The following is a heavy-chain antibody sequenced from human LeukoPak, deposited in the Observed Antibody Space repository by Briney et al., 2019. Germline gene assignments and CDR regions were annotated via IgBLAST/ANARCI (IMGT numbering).Heavy chain of an antibody. Sequence: PGKSLRLSCAASGFTFSGYPIHWVRQAPGKGLEWISGISGSGASTYYADSVTGRFTISRDNSRNTLYLQMNSLRGDDTAVYYCAKDLVTTAKRYYYGMDVWGQGTTVTVSS. D-gene: IGHD4-11*01. J-gene: IGHJ6*02. CDR1: GFTFSGYP. V-gene: IGHV3-23*01. CDR3: AKDLVTTAKRYYYGMDV. CDR2: ISGSGAST.